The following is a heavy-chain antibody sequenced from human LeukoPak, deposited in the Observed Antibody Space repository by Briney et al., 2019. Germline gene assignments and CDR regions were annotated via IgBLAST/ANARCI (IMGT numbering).Heavy chain of an antibody. Sequence: ASVKVSCKASGYTFTRHYIQWVRQAPGQGLEWMGIINPSGGSTSYAQKFQGRVTLTRDTSTSTVYMELSSLRSEDTAVYYCARPVMAAAGAHFDYWGQGTLVTVSS. CDR1: GYTFTRHY. D-gene: IGHD6-13*01. CDR3: ARPVMAAAGAHFDY. CDR2: INPSGGST. J-gene: IGHJ4*02. V-gene: IGHV1-46*01.